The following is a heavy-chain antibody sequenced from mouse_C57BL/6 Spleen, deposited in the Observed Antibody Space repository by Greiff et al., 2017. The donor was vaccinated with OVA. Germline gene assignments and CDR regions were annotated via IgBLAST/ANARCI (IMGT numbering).Heavy chain of an antibody. CDR3: TRRSEDWDVDY. CDR1: GYTFTSYW. J-gene: IGHJ2*01. Sequence: EVQLQQSGTVLARPGASVKMSCKTSGYTFTSYWMHWVKQRPGQGLESIGAIYPGNSDTSYNQKFKSKAKLTAVTSASTAYMELSSLTNEDTAVYYDTRRSEDWDVDYWGQCTTLTVT. V-gene: IGHV1-5*01. D-gene: IGHD4-1*01. CDR2: IYPGNSDT.